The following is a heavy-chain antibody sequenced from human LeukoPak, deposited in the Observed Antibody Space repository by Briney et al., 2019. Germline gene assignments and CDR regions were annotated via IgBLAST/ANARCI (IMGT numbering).Heavy chain of an antibody. CDR2: ITGGGRST. CDR1: GFTFSNYA. V-gene: IGHV3-23*01. CDR3: AKWGDYDVLTGYYVSDC. J-gene: IGHJ4*02. Sequence: GGSLRLSCGASGFTFSNYAMSWVRQAPGKGLEWVSAITGGGRSTYYADSVKGRFTISRDNSKNTLYLQMNSLRTEDTAVYYCAKWGDYDVLTGYYVSDCWGQGTLVTVSS. D-gene: IGHD3-9*01.